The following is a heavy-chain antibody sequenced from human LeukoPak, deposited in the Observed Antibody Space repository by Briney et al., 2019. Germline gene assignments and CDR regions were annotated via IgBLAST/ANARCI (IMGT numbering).Heavy chain of an antibody. CDR3: ARDLEAYDSSGYYELRGDV. J-gene: IGHJ4*02. Sequence: SVKVSCKASGGTFSSYAISWVRQAPGQGLEWMGGIIPIFGTATYAQKFQGRVTITTDESTSTAYMELSSLRSEDTAVYYCARDLEAYDSSGYYELRGDVWGQGTLVTVSS. CDR1: GGTFSSYA. D-gene: IGHD3-22*01. CDR2: IIPIFGTA. V-gene: IGHV1-69*05.